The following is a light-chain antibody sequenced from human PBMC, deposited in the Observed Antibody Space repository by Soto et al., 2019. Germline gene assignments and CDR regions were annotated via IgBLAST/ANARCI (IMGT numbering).Light chain of an antibody. CDR2: TAS. CDR1: QNIYNY. Sequence: IQMSQSPSSLSASIGDRVTITCRASQNIYNYLNLYQVIPGKSPKRLIFTASSLRSGVPSRFRGSGSGTDFTLTITSLQPEDFATYYCQQSFSPLPITFGQGTRL. J-gene: IGKJ5*01. V-gene: IGKV1-39*01. CDR3: QQSFSPLPIT.